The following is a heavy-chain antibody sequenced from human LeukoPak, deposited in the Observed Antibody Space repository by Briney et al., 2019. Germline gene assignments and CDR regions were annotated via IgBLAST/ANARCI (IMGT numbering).Heavy chain of an antibody. CDR3: TTGTPYWSGSPWYFDY. CDR2: IKSKTDGGTT. CDR1: RFTFGNAW. V-gene: IGHV3-15*01. Sequence: PGGALRLSCAASRFTFGNAWMSWVRPAPGKGLEWVGRIKSKTDGGTTDYAPPVKGRFTISRDDSKNTLYLQMNSLKTEDTAVYYCTTGTPYWSGSPWYFDYWGQGTLVTVSS. J-gene: IGHJ4*02. D-gene: IGHD1-14*01.